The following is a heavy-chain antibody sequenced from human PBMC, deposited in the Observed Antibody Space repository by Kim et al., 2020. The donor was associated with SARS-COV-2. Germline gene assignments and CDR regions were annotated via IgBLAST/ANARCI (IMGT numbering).Heavy chain of an antibody. CDR2: IHQGGSA. Sequence: LETLSLTCAVYGGSFSGHHWSWIRQPPGKGLEWIGEIHQGGSAKYSPSLKSRVTISVDTSKNQFSLKLSSVTAADTGFYYCARGRAGVVPAPILGIGPHYDYFIMDVWGQGTTVTVSS. J-gene: IGHJ6*02. CDR3: ARGRAGVVPAPILGIGPHYDYFIMDV. D-gene: IGHD2-2*02. CDR1: GGSFSGHH. V-gene: IGHV4-34*01.